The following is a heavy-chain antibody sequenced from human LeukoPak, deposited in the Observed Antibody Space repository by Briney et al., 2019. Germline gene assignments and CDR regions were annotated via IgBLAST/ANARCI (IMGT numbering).Heavy chain of an antibody. Sequence: SETLSLTCTVPGGSISSSSYYWGWIRQPPGKGLEWIGSIYYSGSTYYNPSLKSRVTIPVDTSKNQFSLKLSSVTAADTAVYYCARVKYSSGSTSSWFDPWGQGTPVAVSS. D-gene: IGHD3-10*01. V-gene: IGHV4-39*01. CDR3: ARVKYSSGSTSSWFDP. CDR1: GGSISSSSYY. CDR2: IYYSGST. J-gene: IGHJ5*02.